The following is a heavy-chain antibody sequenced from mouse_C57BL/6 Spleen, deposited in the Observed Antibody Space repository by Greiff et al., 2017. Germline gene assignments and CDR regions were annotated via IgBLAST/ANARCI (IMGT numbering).Heavy chain of an antibody. CDR2: IYPRRGNT. CDR3: AISGLITTVVAPFGY. CDR1: GYTFTSYG. J-gene: IGHJ2*01. D-gene: IGHD1-1*01. V-gene: IGHV1-81*01. Sequence: QVQLQQSGAELARPGASVKMSCKASGYTFTSYGISWVQPRTGPGLEWLGEIYPRRGNTYSNEQFKGTSTLTADKSSSTAYMELRILTSEDSSVYFLAISGLITTVVAPFGYWGQGTTLTGSS.